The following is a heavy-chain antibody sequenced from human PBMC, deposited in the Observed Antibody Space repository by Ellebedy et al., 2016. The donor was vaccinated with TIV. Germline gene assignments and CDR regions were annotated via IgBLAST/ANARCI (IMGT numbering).Heavy chain of an antibody. CDR2: FNTDRPYT. Sequence: GGSLRLXCAASGFTLKNYNMNWVRQAPGKGLEWVAAFNTDRPYTYYADSVKGRFTVSRDDSENTLYLQMNSLRAEDTAVYYCARGGYYDVSGYYYFERWGQGTLVTVSS. V-gene: IGHV3-21*01. J-gene: IGHJ4*02. D-gene: IGHD3-22*01. CDR1: GFTLKNYN. CDR3: ARGGYYDVSGYYYFER.